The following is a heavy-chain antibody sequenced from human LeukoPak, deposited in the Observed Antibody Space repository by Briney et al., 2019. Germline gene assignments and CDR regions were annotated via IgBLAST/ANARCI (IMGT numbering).Heavy chain of an antibody. CDR1: GFTFSSYS. Sequence: GGSLRLSCAASGFTFSSYSMNWVRQAPGKGLEWVSSISSTSTYTYYADSLKGRFTISRDNTKNSPYLQMNSLRAEDTAVYYCARDRSSGWWNYFDYWGQGTLVTVSS. D-gene: IGHD6-19*01. V-gene: IGHV3-21*01. CDR2: ISSTSTYT. CDR3: ARDRSSGWWNYFDY. J-gene: IGHJ4*02.